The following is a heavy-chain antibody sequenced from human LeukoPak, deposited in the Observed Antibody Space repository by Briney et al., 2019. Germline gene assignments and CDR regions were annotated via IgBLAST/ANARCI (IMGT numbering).Heavy chain of an antibody. Sequence: ASVKVSCKASGYTFTSYAMNWVRQAPGQGLEWMGWINTNTGNPTYAQGFTGRVVFSLDTSVSTAYLQISSLRAEDTAVYYCARDVVGGWYYYYGMDVWGQGTTVTVSS. J-gene: IGHJ6*02. CDR2: INTNTGNP. CDR1: GYTFTSYA. CDR3: ARDVVGGWYYYYGMDV. D-gene: IGHD6-19*01. V-gene: IGHV7-4-1*02.